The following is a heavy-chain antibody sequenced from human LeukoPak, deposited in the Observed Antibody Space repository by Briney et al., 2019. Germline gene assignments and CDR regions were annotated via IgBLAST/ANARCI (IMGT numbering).Heavy chain of an antibody. CDR2: ISYDGSNK. V-gene: IGHV3-30-3*01. CDR1: GFTFSSYG. CDR3: ARDGYYDFWSVNYYYYGMDA. Sequence: PGGSLRLSCAASGFTFSSYGMHWVRQAPGKGLEWVAVISYDGSNKYYADSVKGRFTISRDNSKNTLYLQMNSLRAEDTAVYYCARDGYYDFWSVNYYYYGMDAWGQGTTVTVSS. D-gene: IGHD3-3*01. J-gene: IGHJ6*02.